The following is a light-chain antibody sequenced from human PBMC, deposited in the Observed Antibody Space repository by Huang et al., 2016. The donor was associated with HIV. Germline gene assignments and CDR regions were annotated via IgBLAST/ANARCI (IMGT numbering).Light chain of an antibody. V-gene: IGKV1-39*01. J-gene: IGKJ4*01. CDR2: AAS. Sequence: DIQMTQSPSSLSASVVDRVTITCRTSQIIATYLNWYQQQPGKAPKFLIYAASSLQSGVPSRFSGSGAGTEFTRTISGLQPEDSATYYCQQSYSVPLTFGGGTKVEIK. CDR3: QQSYSVPLT. CDR1: QIIATY.